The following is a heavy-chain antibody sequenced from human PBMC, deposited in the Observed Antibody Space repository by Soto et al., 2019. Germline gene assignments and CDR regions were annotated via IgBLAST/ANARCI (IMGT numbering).Heavy chain of an antibody. Sequence: QVQLQESGPGLVKPSQTLSLTCTVSGGSISSGGYYWSWIRQHPGKGLEWIGYIYYSGSTYYNPSLKRRVTISVDTSKNQFCPKLSSVTAADTAVYYCARDDDYGELDYWGQGTLVTVSS. CDR1: GGSISSGGYY. V-gene: IGHV4-31*03. CDR3: ARDDDYGELDY. CDR2: IYYSGST. J-gene: IGHJ4*02. D-gene: IGHD4-17*01.